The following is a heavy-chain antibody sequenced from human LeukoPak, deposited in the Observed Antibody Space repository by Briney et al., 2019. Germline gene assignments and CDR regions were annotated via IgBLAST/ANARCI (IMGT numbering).Heavy chain of an antibody. J-gene: IGHJ5*02. D-gene: IGHD6-13*01. Sequence: ASVKVSCKVSGYTLTELSMQWVRQAPGKGLEWMGGFDPEDGETIYAQKFQGRVTMTEDTSTDTAYMELSSLRSEDTAVYYCATERPGIAAAGTLNWFDPWGQGTLVTVSS. CDR2: FDPEDGET. CDR1: GYTLTELS. CDR3: ATERPGIAAAGTLNWFDP. V-gene: IGHV1-24*01.